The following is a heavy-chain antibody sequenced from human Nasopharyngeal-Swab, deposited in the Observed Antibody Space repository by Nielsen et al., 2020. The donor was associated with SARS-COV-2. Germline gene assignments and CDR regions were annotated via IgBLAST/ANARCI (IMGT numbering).Heavy chain of an antibody. V-gene: IGHV4-30-2*01. Sequence: WIRQPPGKGLEWIGYIYHSGSTYYNPSLKSRVTISVDRSKNQFSLKLSSVTAADTAVYYCARGSAQYSGYDIGHYYYYMDVWGKGTTVTVSS. J-gene: IGHJ6*03. D-gene: IGHD5-12*01. CDR3: ARGSAQYSGYDIGHYYYYMDV. CDR2: IYHSGST.